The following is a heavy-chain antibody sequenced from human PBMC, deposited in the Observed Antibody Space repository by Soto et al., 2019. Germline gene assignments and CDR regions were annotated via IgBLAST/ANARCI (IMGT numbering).Heavy chain of an antibody. J-gene: IGHJ4*02. V-gene: IGHV3-23*01. Sequence: PGGSLRLSCAASGFTFGSYAMSWVRQAPGKGLEWVSAISGGGGSTYYADSVKGRFTISRDNSKNTLHLQMNSLRAEDTAVYYCAKGIYYDSSGYYYYWGQGTLVTVSS. CDR2: ISGGGGST. CDR3: AKGIYYDSSGYYYY. CDR1: GFTFGSYA. D-gene: IGHD3-22*01.